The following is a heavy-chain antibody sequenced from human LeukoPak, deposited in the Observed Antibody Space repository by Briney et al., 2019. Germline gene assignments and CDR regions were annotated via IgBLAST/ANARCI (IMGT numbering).Heavy chain of an antibody. J-gene: IGHJ4*02. CDR2: INSDGSST. V-gene: IGHV3-74*01. CDR3: ARVRVLLWFGELAGYFDY. D-gene: IGHD3-10*01. Sequence: GGSLSLSCAASGFTFSSYWMHWVRQAPGKGLVWVSRINSDGSSTSYADSVKGRFTISRDNAKNTLYLQMNSLRAEDTAVYYCARVRVLLWFGELAGYFDYWGQGTLVTVSS. CDR1: GFTFSSYW.